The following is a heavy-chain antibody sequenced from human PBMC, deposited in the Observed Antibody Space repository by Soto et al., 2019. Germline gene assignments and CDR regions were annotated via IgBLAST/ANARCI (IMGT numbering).Heavy chain of an antibody. J-gene: IGHJ1*01. V-gene: IGHV4-59*01. D-gene: IGHD6-13*01. CDR2: IYYSGST. CDR3: GREGRIAAAGPQYFQH. Sequence: SETLSLTCTVSGGSISSYYWSWIRQPPGKGLEWIGYIYYSGSTNYNPSLKSRVTISVDTSKNQFSLKLSSVTAADTAVYYCGREGRIAAAGPQYFQHWGQGTLVTVSS. CDR1: GGSISSYY.